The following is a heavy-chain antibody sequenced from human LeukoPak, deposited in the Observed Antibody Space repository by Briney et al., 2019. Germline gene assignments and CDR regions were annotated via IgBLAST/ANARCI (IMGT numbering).Heavy chain of an antibody. D-gene: IGHD4-11*01. V-gene: IGHV1-2*02. CDR1: EFIFTGQY. CDR2: INPNSGDT. J-gene: IGHJ4*02. CDR3: ARGVGLTTLTPNDY. Sequence: ASVKVSCKASEFIFTGQYIHWVRQAPGQGLEWMGWINPNSGDTNYAQKYQGRVTMTRDTSISTAYMELSRLTFDDTAVYYCARGVGLTTLTPNDYWGQGTLVTVSS.